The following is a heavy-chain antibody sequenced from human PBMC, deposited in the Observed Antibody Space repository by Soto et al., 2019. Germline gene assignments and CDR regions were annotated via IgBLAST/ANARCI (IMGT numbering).Heavy chain of an antibody. J-gene: IGHJ4*02. CDR2: ISGSGGST. CDR3: AKSPPFGELWYFDS. V-gene: IGHV3-23*01. D-gene: IGHD3-10*01. CDR1: VFTFSSYA. Sequence: GGSLRLSCAASVFTFSSYAMSWVRQAPGKGLEWVSAISGSGGSTYYADSVKGRFTISRDNSKNTLYLQMSSLRAEDTAVYYCAKSPPFGELWYFDSWGQGTLVTVSS.